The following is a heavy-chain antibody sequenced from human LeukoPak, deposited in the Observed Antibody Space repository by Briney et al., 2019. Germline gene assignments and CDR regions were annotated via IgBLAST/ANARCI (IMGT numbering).Heavy chain of an antibody. CDR3: ARGGDAFDF. CDR2: INHSGST. CDR1: GWSFSGYY. J-gene: IGHJ3*01. V-gene: IGHV4-34*01. Sequence: SETLSLTCAVYGWSFSGYYWSWIRQPPGKGLEWIGEINHSGSTNYNPPLKSRLTISLDTSKNQFSLKLSSVTAADSAVYYCARGGDAFDFWGQGTLVTVSS.